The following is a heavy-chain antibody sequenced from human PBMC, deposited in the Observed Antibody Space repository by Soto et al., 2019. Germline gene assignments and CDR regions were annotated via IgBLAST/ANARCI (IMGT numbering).Heavy chain of an antibody. J-gene: IGHJ4*02. V-gene: IGHV3-11*01. D-gene: IGHD3-22*01. CDR2: ISSSGSII. CDR1: GFTFSDYY. CDR3: ARDLGYYDSSGYFDY. Sequence: XESLRLSCAASGFTFSDYYMSWIRQAPGKGLEWVSYISSSGSIIYYADSVKGRFTISRDNAKNSLYLQMNSLRAEDTAVYYCARDLGYYDSSGYFDYWGQGTLVTVSS.